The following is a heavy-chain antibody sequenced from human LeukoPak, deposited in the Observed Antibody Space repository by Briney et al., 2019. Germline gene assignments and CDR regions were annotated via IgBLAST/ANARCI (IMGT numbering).Heavy chain of an antibody. D-gene: IGHD3-10*01. CDR1: GGSISTIPLY. V-gene: IGHV4-39*07. CDR2: IFDTGST. J-gene: IGHJ4*02. Sequence: SETLSLTCTVSGGSISTIPLYWGWIRQPPGKGLEWIGSIFDTGSTYDNPSLKSRVTISVDTSKNQFSLKLSSVTAADTAVYYCARVATEYYYGSGSPLHYFDYWGQGTLVTVSS. CDR3: ARVATEYYYGSGSPLHYFDY.